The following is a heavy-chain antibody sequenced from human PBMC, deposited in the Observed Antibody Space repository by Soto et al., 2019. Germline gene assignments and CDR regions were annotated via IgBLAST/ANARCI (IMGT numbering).Heavy chain of an antibody. J-gene: IGHJ4*02. CDR3: ARTSGLRSGTYSPY. CDR2: ISANNGDT. V-gene: IGHV1-18*01. Sequence: ASVKVSCKASGYTFTRYGITWVRQAPGQGLERMGWISANNGDTDYLQTLQGRVTMTTDTSTSTAYMELRRLRSDDTAMYFCARTSGLRSGTYSPYWGQGTLVTVSS. CDR1: GYTFTRYG. D-gene: IGHD1-26*01.